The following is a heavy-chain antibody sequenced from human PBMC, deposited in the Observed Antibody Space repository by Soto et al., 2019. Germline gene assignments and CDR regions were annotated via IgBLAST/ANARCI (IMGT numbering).Heavy chain of an antibody. CDR3: ARGDREDILVVVGARPGEYGIDI. J-gene: IGHJ6*02. CDR2: IAYDGSNA. Sequence: GGSLRLSCAASGFPFRNHARHWVRKAPGKGLECLAVIAYDGSNAFYRDSVKGRFTISRDNSKDTLYLHMNSLRSEDTGVYYCARGDREDILVVVGARPGEYGIDIWGQGTTVTVSS. V-gene: IGHV3-30-3*01. D-gene: IGHD2-15*01. CDR1: GFPFRNHA.